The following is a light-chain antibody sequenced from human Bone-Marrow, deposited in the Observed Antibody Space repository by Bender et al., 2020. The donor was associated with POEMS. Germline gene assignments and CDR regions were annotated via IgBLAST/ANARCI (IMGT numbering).Light chain of an antibody. V-gene: IGLV2-11*01. CDR2: DVS. Sequence: QSALTQPRSVSGSPGQSVTISCTGTSSDIGTYNYVSWYQQHPDKAPKLMIYDVSERPSGVPDRFSGSKSGNTASLTISGLQTEDEADYYCSSYTSNTVVFGGGTKLTVL. J-gene: IGLJ2*01. CDR1: SSDIGTYNY. CDR3: SSYTSNTVV.